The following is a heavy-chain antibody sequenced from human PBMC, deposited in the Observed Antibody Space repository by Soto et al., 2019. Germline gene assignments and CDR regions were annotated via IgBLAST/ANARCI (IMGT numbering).Heavy chain of an antibody. CDR1: GYTFTSYD. CDR2: MNPNTSNS. Sequence: ASVKVSCKAFGYTFTSYDIYWVRQATGQGLEWMGWMNPNTSNSAYAQKFQGRVTVTSDTSINTVHMELSSLRSEDTAVYYCARRAETNGWNGFGADKYYFDFWGQGTLVTVSS. J-gene: IGHJ4*02. V-gene: IGHV1-8*01. D-gene: IGHD1-1*01. CDR3: ARRAETNGWNGFGADKYYFDF.